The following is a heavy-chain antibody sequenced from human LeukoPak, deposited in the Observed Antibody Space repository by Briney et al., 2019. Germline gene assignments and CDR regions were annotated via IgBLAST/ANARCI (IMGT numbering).Heavy chain of an antibody. Sequence: GGSLRLFRAASGFILNNHVIHWAPLPPGKGLEWVAVVWFDGSRKDYEDSVKGRFSISRDSAKNTLFLQMKSLRAEDTGVYVCAKTQCPSNLDYYKYNMDVWGRGTTVIVSS. CDR3: AKTQCPSNLDYYKYNMDV. D-gene: IGHD6-19*01. V-gene: IGHV3-33*06. J-gene: IGHJ6*03. CDR2: VWFDGSRK. CDR1: GFILNNHV.